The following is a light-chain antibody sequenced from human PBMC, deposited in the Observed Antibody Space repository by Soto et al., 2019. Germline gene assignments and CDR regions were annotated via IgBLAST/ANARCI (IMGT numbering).Light chain of an antibody. CDR2: DAS. J-gene: IGKJ1*01. CDR1: QTVRNNY. CDR3: QLFKT. Sequence: EFVLTHSPCTLSLSPLERATLSCRASQTVRNNYLAWYQQKPGQAPRLLIYDASSRATGIPDRFSGGGSGTDFTLTISRLEPEDFAVYYCQLFKTFGQGTKVDIK. V-gene: IGKV3-20*01.